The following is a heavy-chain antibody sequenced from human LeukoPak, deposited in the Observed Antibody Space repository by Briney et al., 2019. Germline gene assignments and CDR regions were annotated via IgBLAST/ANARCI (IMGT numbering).Heavy chain of an antibody. CDR1: GGSFSGYY. D-gene: IGHD1-26*01. CDR2: INHSGST. CDR3: ARGILGATFNP. J-gene: IGHJ4*02. V-gene: IGHV4-34*01. Sequence: TSETLSLTCAVYGGSFSGYYWSWIRQPPGKGLEWIGEINHSGSTNYNPSLKSRVTISVDTPKNQFSLKLSSVTAADTAVYYCARGILGATFNPGGQGTLVTVSS.